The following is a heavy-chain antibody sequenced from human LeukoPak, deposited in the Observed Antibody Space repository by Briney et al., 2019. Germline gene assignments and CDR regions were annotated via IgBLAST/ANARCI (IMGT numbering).Heavy chain of an antibody. J-gene: IGHJ4*02. V-gene: IGHV3-53*01. CDR3: ARVTNYDFWSDTIGD. Sequence: GGSLRLSCAASGFTVSSNYMSWVRQAPGKGLEWVSVIYSGGSTYYADSVKGRFTISRDNSKNTLYLQMNSLRAEDTAVYYCARVTNYDFWSDTIGDWGQGTLVTVSS. D-gene: IGHD3-3*01. CDR1: GFTVSSNY. CDR2: IYSGGST.